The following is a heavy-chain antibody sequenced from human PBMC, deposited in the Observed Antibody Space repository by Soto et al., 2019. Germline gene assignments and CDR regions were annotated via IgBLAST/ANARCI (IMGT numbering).Heavy chain of an antibody. CDR2: IYYSGST. Sequence: SDTLSITCTVSSGSISSDYWIWIRQPPGKGLEWIAYIYYSGSTNYNPSLKSRVAISGDTSKNQFSLKLSSVTAADTAVYYCARTVIGGFDYWGQGTLVTVSS. D-gene: IGHD3-16*02. CDR3: ARTVIGGFDY. V-gene: IGHV4-59*07. CDR1: SGSISSDY. J-gene: IGHJ4*02.